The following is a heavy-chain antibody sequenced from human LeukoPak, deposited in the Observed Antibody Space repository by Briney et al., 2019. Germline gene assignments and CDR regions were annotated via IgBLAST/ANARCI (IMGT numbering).Heavy chain of an antibody. V-gene: IGHV4-34*01. CDR1: GGSFSGYY. CDR3: ARGKAVAGPYFDY. J-gene: IGHJ4*02. CDR2: INHSGST. Sequence: PSETLSLTCAVYGGSFSGYYWSWIRQPPGKGLEWIGEINHSGSTNYNPSLKSRVTISVDTSKNQFSLKLSSVTAADTAVYYCARGKAVAGPYFDYWGQGTLVTVSS. D-gene: IGHD6-19*01.